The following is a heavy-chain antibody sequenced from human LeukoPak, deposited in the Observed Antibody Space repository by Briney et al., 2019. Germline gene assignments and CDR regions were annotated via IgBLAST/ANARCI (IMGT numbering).Heavy chain of an antibody. V-gene: IGHV4-34*01. CDR3: ARKSANWFDP. CDR1: GGSFSGYY. CDR2: INHSGST. Sequence: SETLSLTCAVYGGSFSGYYWSWIRQPLGKGLEWIGEINHSGSTNYNPSLKSRVTISVDTSKNQFSLKLSSVTAADTAVYYCARKSANWFDPWGQGTLVTVSS. J-gene: IGHJ5*02.